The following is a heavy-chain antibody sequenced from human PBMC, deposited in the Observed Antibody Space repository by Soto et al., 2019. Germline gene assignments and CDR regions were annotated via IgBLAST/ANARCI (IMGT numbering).Heavy chain of an antibody. J-gene: IGHJ4*02. V-gene: IGHV3-33*01. CDR1: GSIFSGYG. Sequence: QEHLVESGEGVVQPGRSLRLSCAASGSIFSGYGMHWVRQAPGKGLEWVAVIWYDGSNKYYAVSVKGRFPISRDNSKNMLYVQMDSLRAEGRAVYYCAGDGIGGTAFRGFCDYWGQGTLFTFS. CDR2: IWYDGSNK. D-gene: IGHD1-7*01. CDR3: AGDGIGGTAFRGFCDY.